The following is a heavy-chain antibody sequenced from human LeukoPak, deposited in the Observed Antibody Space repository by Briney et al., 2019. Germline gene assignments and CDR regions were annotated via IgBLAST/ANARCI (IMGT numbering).Heavy chain of an antibody. V-gene: IGHV3-9*01. Sequence: GRPLRLSCAASGFTFDDYAMHWVRQAPGKGLEWVSGISWNSGSIGYADSVKGRFTISRDNAKNSLYLQMNSLRAEDTALYYCAKDVSSSTSSGMDVWGQGTTVTVSS. CDR2: ISWNSGSI. J-gene: IGHJ6*02. CDR3: AKDVSSSTSSGMDV. D-gene: IGHD2-2*01. CDR1: GFTFDDYA.